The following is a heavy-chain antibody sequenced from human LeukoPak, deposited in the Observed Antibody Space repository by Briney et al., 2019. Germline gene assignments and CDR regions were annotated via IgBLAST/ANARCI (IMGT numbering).Heavy chain of an antibody. CDR1: GYTFTSYA. Sequence: ASVKVSCKASGYTFTSYAMNWARQATGQGLEWMGWMSPNSGITGYAQKFQGRVTMTRNTAISTAYMELSSLRSEDTAVYYCVRTPPNWGADYWGQGTLVTVSS. D-gene: IGHD7-27*01. V-gene: IGHV1-8*02. J-gene: IGHJ4*02. CDR2: MSPNSGIT. CDR3: VRTPPNWGADY.